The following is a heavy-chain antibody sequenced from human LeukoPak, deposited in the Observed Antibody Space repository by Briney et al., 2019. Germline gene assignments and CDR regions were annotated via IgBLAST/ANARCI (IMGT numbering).Heavy chain of an antibody. Sequence: ASVKVSCKASGYTFTSNGISWVRQAPGQGLEWIGWISAYNGYTNYAQKLQGRVTVTTDTSTSTAYMELRSLRSDDTAVYYCAIGGLSGYYYGMDVWGQGATVTVSS. CDR1: GYTFTSNG. D-gene: IGHD3-10*01. CDR2: ISAYNGYT. V-gene: IGHV1-18*01. CDR3: AIGGLSGYYYGMDV. J-gene: IGHJ6*02.